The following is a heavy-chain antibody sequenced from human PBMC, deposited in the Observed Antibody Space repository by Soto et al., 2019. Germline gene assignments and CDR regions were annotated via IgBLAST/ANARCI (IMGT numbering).Heavy chain of an antibody. D-gene: IGHD3-22*01. CDR2: IYYSGST. CDR3: AREAYDSSGYYTYFDD. Sequence: TSETLSLTCTVSGGSISRYYWSWIRQPPGKGLEWIGYIYYSGSTNYNPSLKSRVTISVDTSKNQFSLKLSSVTAADTAVYYCAREAYDSSGYYTYFDDWGQGTLVTVSS. J-gene: IGHJ4*02. V-gene: IGHV4-59*01. CDR1: GGSISRYY.